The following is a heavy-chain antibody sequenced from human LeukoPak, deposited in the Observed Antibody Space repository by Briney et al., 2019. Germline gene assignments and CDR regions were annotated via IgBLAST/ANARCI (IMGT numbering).Heavy chain of an antibody. CDR1: GGTFSSYA. Sequence: SVKVSCKASGGTFSSYAISWVRQAPGQGLEWMGRIIPIFGTANYAQKFQGRVTITTDESTSTAYMELSSLRYEDTAVYYCARDNRKEAYYYGSGSYHELDYWGQGTLVTVSS. CDR2: IIPIFGTA. CDR3: ARDNRKEAYYYGSGSYHELDY. D-gene: IGHD3-10*01. J-gene: IGHJ4*02. V-gene: IGHV1-69*05.